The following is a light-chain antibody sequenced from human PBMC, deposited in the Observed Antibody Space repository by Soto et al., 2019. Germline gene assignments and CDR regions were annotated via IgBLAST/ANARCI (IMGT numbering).Light chain of an antibody. Sequence: EIVMAQSPATLSVSPGERARLSCRASQSVSSNLAWYQQKPGQAPRLLIYGASTRATGIPARFSGSGSGTEFTLTISSLQSEDFAVYYCQQYNNWPGTFGQGTRLEI. J-gene: IGKJ5*01. CDR2: GAS. CDR3: QQYNNWPGT. CDR1: QSVSSN. V-gene: IGKV3-15*01.